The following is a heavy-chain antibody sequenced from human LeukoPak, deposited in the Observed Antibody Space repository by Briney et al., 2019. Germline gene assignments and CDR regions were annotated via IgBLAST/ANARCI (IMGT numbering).Heavy chain of an antibody. D-gene: IGHD6-19*01. Sequence: PGGSLRLSCAASGFTFSSYAMSWVRQAPGKGLEWVSAISGSGGSTYYADSVKGRFTISRDNSKNTLYLQMNSLRAEDTAAYYCAKGSLFQQWLGRDAFDIWGQGTMVTVSS. J-gene: IGHJ3*02. CDR2: ISGSGGST. CDR3: AKGSLFQQWLGRDAFDI. V-gene: IGHV3-23*01. CDR1: GFTFSSYA.